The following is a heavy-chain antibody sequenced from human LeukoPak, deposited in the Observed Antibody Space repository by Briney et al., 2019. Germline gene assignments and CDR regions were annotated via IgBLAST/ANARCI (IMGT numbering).Heavy chain of an antibody. CDR2: ISGSGGTT. CDR1: GFTFSSYA. Sequence: PGGSLRLSCAASGFTFSSYAMNWVRQAPGKGLEWVSAISGSGGTTYYADSVKGWFTISRDNSKNTLYLQMNSLRAEDTAVYYCAKERSWEIDYWGQGTLVTVSS. V-gene: IGHV3-23*01. D-gene: IGHD1-26*01. CDR3: AKERSWEIDY. J-gene: IGHJ4*02.